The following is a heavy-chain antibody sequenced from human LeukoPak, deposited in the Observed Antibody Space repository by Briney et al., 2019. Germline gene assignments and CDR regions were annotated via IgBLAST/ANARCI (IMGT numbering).Heavy chain of an antibody. CDR2: INHSGGA. J-gene: IGHJ4*02. CDR3: ASNGYEQPRSFDY. Sequence: PSETLSLTCAVYGGSFSGYYWSWIRQPPGKGLEWIGEINHSGGANYNPSLKSRVTISVDTSKNQFSLKLSSVTAADTAVYYCASNGYEQPRSFDYWGQGTLVTVSS. V-gene: IGHV4-34*01. D-gene: IGHD5-12*01. CDR1: GGSFSGYY.